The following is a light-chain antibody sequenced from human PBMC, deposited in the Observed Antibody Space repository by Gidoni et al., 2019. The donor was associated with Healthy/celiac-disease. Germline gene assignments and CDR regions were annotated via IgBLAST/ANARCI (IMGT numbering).Light chain of an antibody. CDR3: QQYGSSPYS. J-gene: IGKJ2*03. CDR2: GAS. V-gene: IGKV3-20*01. CDR1: QSVSSSY. Sequence: EIVLTQSPGTLSLSPGERATLSCRASQSVSSSYLAVYQQNPGQAPRLLIYGASSRATGIPDRFSGSGSGTDFTLTISRLEPEDFAVYYCQQYGSSPYSFGQGTKLEIK.